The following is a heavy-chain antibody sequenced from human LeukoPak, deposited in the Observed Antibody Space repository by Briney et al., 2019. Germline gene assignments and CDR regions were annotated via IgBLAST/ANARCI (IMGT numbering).Heavy chain of an antibody. Sequence: GGSLRLSCVASGFTFSSYWMHWVRQDPRKGLVWVSRISGDGRNINYADSVRGRFTISRDNDKNALFLQMNNLRAEDTAVYYCVRESGIWSGRGIGRPLDVWGKGTTVTVSS. CDR2: ISGDGRNI. CDR3: VRESGIWSGRGIGRPLDV. D-gene: IGHD3-3*01. V-gene: IGHV3-74*01. CDR1: GFTFSSYW. J-gene: IGHJ6*04.